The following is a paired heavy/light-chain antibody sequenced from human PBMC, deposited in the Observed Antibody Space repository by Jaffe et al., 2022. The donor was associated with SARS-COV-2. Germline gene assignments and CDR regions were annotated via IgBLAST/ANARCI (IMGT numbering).Heavy chain of an antibody. J-gene: IGHJ6*02. Sequence: QVQLVQSGAEVKKPGASVKVSCKASGYTFTSYGISWVRQAPGQGLEWMGWISAYNGNTNYAQKLQGRVTMTTDTSTSTAYMELRSLRSDDTAVYYCARDAIGIEIGDGYKSVLYYYGMDVWGQGTTVTVSS. CDR2: ISAYNGNT. CDR1: GYTFTSYG. D-gene: IGHD5-12*01. V-gene: IGHV1-18*01. CDR3: ARDAIGIEIGDGYKSVLYYYGMDV.
Light chain of an antibody. CDR1: QSLVYSDGNTY. J-gene: IGKJ1*01. V-gene: IGKV2-30*01. Sequence: DVVMTQSPLSLPVTLGQPASISCRSSQSLVYSDGNTYLNWFQQRPGQSPRRLIYKVSNRDSGVPDRFSGSGSGTDFTLKISRVEAEDVGVYYCMQGTHWPTTFGQGTKVEIK. CDR2: KVS. CDR3: MQGTHWPTT.